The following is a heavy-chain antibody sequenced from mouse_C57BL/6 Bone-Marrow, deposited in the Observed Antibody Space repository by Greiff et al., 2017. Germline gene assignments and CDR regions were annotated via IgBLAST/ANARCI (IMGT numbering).Heavy chain of an antibody. J-gene: IGHJ3*01. CDR1: GYTFTSYW. CDR2: IDPSDSYT. Sequence: VQLQQPGAELVMPGASVKLSCKASGYTFTSYWMHWVKQRPGQGLEWIGEIDPSDSYTNYNQKFKGKSTLTVDKSSSTAYMQLSSLTSEDSAVYYCARGAYYSNYRCAYWGQGTLVTVSA. CDR3: ARGAYYSNYRCAY. V-gene: IGHV1-69*01. D-gene: IGHD2-5*01.